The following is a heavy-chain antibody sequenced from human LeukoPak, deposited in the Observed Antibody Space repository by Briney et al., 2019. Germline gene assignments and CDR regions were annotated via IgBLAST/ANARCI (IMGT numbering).Heavy chain of an antibody. J-gene: IGHJ4*02. D-gene: IGHD3-10*01. CDR2: ISYDGSNK. V-gene: IGHV3-30*18. CDR1: GFTLSSYG. Sequence: GGSLRLSCAASGFTLSSYGMHWVRQAPGKGLEWVAVISYDGSNKYYADSVKGRFTISRDNAKNSLYLQMNSLGAEDTALYYCAKDSGDTDATNSDYWGQGTLVTVSS. CDR3: AKDSGDTDATNSDY.